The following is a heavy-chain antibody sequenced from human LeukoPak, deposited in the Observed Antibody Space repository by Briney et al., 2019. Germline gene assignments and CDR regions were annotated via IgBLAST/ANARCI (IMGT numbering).Heavy chain of an antibody. V-gene: IGHV1-69*05. D-gene: IGHD4-17*01. CDR3: ARGYGDYVTDSLDY. J-gene: IGHJ4*02. Sequence: GASVKVSCKASGGTFSSYAISWVRQAPGQGLEWMGGIIPIFGTANYAQKLQGRVTMTTDTSTSTAYMELRSLRSDDTAVYYCARGYGDYVTDSLDYWGQGTLVTVSS. CDR1: GGTFSSYA. CDR2: IIPIFGTA.